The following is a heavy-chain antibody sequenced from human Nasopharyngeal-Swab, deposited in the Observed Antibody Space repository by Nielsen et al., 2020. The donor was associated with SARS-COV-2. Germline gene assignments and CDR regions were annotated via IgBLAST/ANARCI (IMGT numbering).Heavy chain of an antibody. D-gene: IGHD1-1*01. CDR1: GDSVSSNSAA. V-gene: IGHV6-1*01. CDR3: ARGRTTGTAGLFDY. Sequence: SCAISGDSVSSNSAAWNWIRQSPSRGLEWLGRTYYRSKWYNDYAVSVESRITINPDTSKNQFSLQLNSVTPEDTAVYYCARGRTTGTAGLFDYWGQGTLVTVSS. J-gene: IGHJ4*02. CDR2: TYYRSKWYN.